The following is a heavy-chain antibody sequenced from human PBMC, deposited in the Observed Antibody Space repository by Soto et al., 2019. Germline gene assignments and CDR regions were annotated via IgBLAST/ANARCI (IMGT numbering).Heavy chain of an antibody. V-gene: IGHV4-31*11. CDR2: IYDSGST. CDR3: ASIYDSSGYYYGNNWFDP. J-gene: IGHJ5*02. D-gene: IGHD3-22*01. Sequence: SETLSLTCAVSGGSISRGDYYWSWIRQHPGKGLEWIGYIYDSGSTYYNPSLKSRVTISVDTSKNQFSLKLSSVTAADTAVYYCASIYDSSGYYYGNNWFDPWGQGTLVTVSS. CDR1: GGSISRGDYY.